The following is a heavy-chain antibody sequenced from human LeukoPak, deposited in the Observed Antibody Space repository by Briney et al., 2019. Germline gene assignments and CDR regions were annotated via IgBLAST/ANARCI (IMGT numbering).Heavy chain of an antibody. CDR2: IYPGDSDT. CDR1: GYSFTSYW. D-gene: IGHD2-2*02. CDR3: ARRGKYSSATSCYKDAFDV. Sequence: GESLKISCKGSGYSFTSYWIGWVRQMPGKGLEWMGIIYPGDSDTRYSPSFQGQVAISVDKSITTAYLQWSSLKASDTAIYYCARRGKYSSATSCYKDAFDVWGQGTMVTVSS. J-gene: IGHJ3*01. V-gene: IGHV5-51*01.